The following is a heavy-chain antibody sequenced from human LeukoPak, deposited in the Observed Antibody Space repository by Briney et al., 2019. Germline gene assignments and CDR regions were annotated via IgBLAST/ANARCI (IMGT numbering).Heavy chain of an antibody. V-gene: IGHV3-33*08. CDR2: IWHDGSNK. Sequence: GGSLRLSCAASGFTFSDHYMDWVRQAPGKGLEWVAVIWHDGSNKYYADSVKGRFTISRDNSKNTLYLQMSSLRAEDTGVYYCARAVGPYDYWGQGTLVTVSS. CDR1: GFTFSDHY. CDR3: ARAVGPYDY. D-gene: IGHD3-10*01. J-gene: IGHJ4*02.